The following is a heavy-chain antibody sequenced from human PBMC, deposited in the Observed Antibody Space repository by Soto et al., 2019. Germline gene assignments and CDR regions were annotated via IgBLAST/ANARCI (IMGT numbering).Heavy chain of an antibody. V-gene: IGHV4-61*08. CDR3: ARSPYYYDSSGHAH. J-gene: IGHJ4*02. CDR2: IYYSGST. D-gene: IGHD3-22*01. CDR1: GGSISSGDYY. Sequence: SETLSLTCTVSGGSISSGDYYWSWIRQPPGKGLEWIGYIYYSGSTNYNPSLKSRVTISVDTSKNQFSLKLSSVTAADTAVYYCARSPYYYDSSGHAHWGQGTLVTVSS.